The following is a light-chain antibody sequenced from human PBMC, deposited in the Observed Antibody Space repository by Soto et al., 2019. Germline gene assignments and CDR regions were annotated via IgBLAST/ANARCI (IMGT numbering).Light chain of an antibody. V-gene: IGLV2-14*01. CDR1: NNDVCGYNY. Sequence: SALTQPAPLSGAPGQSIPISLPGNNNDVCGYNYVSWYQQQPGKAPKFMIYDVTNRPSGVSNRFSGSKSGNTASLTISGLQAEDEADYYCCSYTTSNTRQIVFGTGTKVTVL. CDR2: DVT. J-gene: IGLJ1*01. CDR3: CSYTTSNTRQIV.